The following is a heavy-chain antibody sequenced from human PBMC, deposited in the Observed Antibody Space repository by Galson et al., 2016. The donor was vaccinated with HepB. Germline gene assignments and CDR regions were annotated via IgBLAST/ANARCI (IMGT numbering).Heavy chain of an antibody. D-gene: IGHD5-12*01. CDR1: GFIFSNSV. CDR2: TSTLVDST. V-gene: IGHV3-23*01. CDR3: AKASGYSNSWFNY. J-gene: IGHJ5*01. Sequence: SLRLSCAASGFIFSNSVMSWVRQAPGKGLEWVSVTSTLVDSTYYEDSVKGRFTVSRDNSKNTVYLQMNSLRAEDTAVYYCAKASGYSNSWFNYCGQGTLVTVSS.